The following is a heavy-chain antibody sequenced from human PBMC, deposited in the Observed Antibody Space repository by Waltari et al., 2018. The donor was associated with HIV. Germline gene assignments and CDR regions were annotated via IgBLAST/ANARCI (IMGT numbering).Heavy chain of an antibody. CDR1: GLTVSSNF. CDR2: IYNNNST. CDR3: ARVRSTMGRFQGFDY. Sequence: EVQLVETGGGLIQPGGSLRLSCAASGLTVSSNFMNWVRQAPGKGLEGVSLIYNNNSTYYADSVKGRFTISRDNSKNTLYLQMNSLRAEDTAVYYCARVRSTMGRFQGFDYWGQGTLVTVSS. J-gene: IGHJ4*02. D-gene: IGHD1-26*01. V-gene: IGHV3-53*02.